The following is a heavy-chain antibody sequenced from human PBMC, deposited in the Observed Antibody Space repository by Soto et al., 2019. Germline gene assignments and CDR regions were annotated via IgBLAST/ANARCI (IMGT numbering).Heavy chain of an antibody. CDR3: ARSREIRKSIWFDP. CDR2: IIPIFGTA. V-gene: IGHV1-69*13. Sequence: SVKVSCKASGGTFSSYAISWVRQAPGQGLEWMGGIIPIFGTANYAQKFQGRVTITADESTSTAYMELSSLRSEDTAVYYCARSREIRKSIWFDPWGQGTLVTVSS. D-gene: IGHD1-26*01. CDR1: GGTFSSYA. J-gene: IGHJ5*02.